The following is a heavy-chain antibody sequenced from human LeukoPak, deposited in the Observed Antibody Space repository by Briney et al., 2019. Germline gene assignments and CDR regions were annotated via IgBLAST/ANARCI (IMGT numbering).Heavy chain of an antibody. V-gene: IGHV6-1*01. CDR2: TYYRSKWYN. Sequence: SQTLSLTCVVSGDSVYSNTVAWNWIRQSPSRGLEWLGRTYYRSKWYNDYAVSVKSRIAINPDTSKNQFSLQLNSVTPEDTAVYYCARFIAAGRDSFDYWGQGTPVTVSS. CDR1: GDSVYSNTVA. J-gene: IGHJ4*02. D-gene: IGHD6-13*01. CDR3: ARFIAAGRDSFDY.